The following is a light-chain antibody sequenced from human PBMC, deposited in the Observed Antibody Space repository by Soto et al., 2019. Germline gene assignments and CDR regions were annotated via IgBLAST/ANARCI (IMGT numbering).Light chain of an antibody. V-gene: IGLV2-14*01. CDR1: SSDVGGFEY. CDR2: DVT. Sequence: LTQPASVSLSPGQSITISCTGTSSDVGGFEYVSWYQHQPGKAPKLIIYDVTKRPSGVSNRFSGSKSGNTASLTISGIQAEDEGDYYCGSITRSSPSVFGTGTNVTV. CDR3: GSITRSSPSV. J-gene: IGLJ1*01.